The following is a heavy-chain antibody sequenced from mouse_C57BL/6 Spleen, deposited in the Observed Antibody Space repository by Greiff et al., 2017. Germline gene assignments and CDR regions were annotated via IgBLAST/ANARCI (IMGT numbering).Heavy chain of an antibody. D-gene: IGHD1-1*01. CDR2: ISGGGGNT. Sequence: EVKLVESGGGLVKPGGSLKLSCAASGFTFSSYTMSWVRQTPEKRLEWVATISGGGGNTYYPDSGKGRFTLSRDNAKNTLYLQMSSLRSEDTALYYCARLTTVVVHWYFDVWGTGTTVTVSS. CDR3: ARLTTVVVHWYFDV. J-gene: IGHJ1*03. CDR1: GFTFSSYT. V-gene: IGHV5-9*01.